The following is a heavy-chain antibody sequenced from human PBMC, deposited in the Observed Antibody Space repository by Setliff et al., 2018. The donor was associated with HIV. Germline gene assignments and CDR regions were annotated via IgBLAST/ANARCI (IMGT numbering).Heavy chain of an antibody. CDR3: ATLWMRGGYFDT. D-gene: IGHD2-15*01. J-gene: IGHJ4*02. Sequence: GGSLRLSCAASGFTFSTYAMHWVRQAPGKGLEWVAVISYDGSNKYYADSVKGRFVISREKSKSTLYLQMNSLRPEDTAVYYCATLWMRGGYFDTWGQGTLVTVSS. CDR1: GFTFSTYA. V-gene: IGHV3-30*09. CDR2: ISYDGSNK.